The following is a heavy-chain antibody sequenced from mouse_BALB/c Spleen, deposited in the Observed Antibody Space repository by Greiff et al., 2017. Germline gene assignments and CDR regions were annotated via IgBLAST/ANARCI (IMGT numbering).Heavy chain of an antibody. Sequence: EVKLMESGPGLVKPSQSLSLTCTVTGYSITSDYAWNWIRQFPGNKLEWMGYISYSGSTSYNPSLKSRISITRDTSKNQFFLQLNSVTTEDTATYYCAREGTTLLDYWGQGTTPTVSS. CDR2: ISYSGST. CDR1: GYSITSDYA. CDR3: AREGTTLLDY. J-gene: IGHJ2*01. V-gene: IGHV3-2*02. D-gene: IGHD6-1*01.